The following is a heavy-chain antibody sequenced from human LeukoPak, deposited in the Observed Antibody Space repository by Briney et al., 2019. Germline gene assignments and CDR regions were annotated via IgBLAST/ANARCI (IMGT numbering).Heavy chain of an antibody. CDR2: IKSETDGGTT. J-gene: IGHJ4*02. Sequence: GGSLRLSCAASGFTFSNAWMSWVRQAPGKGLEWVGRIKSETDGGTTEYAAPVKGRFTISRDDSENTLYLQMNSLKTEDTAVYHCTTITSSSRGHWGQGTLVTVSS. CDR1: GFTFSNAW. CDR3: TTITSSSRGH. V-gene: IGHV3-15*01. D-gene: IGHD6-13*01.